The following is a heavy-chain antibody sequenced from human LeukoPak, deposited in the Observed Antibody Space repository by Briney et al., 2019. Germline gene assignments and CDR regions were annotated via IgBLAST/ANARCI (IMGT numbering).Heavy chain of an antibody. D-gene: IGHD3-3*02. Sequence: PETPSLTCTFSGDSIRSYYWSWIRQPPGKGLEWLGYIYYSGTTNYNPSLKSRLTMSLDTSKNQLSLRLTSVTAADTAVYYCARHLRSFPDCWGQGTLVSVCS. V-gene: IGHV4-59*08. J-gene: IGHJ4*02. CDR2: IYYSGTT. CDR3: ARHLRSFPDC. CDR1: GDSIRSYY.